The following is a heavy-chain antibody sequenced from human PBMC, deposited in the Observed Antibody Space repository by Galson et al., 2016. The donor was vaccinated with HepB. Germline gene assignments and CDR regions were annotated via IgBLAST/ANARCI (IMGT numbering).Heavy chain of an antibody. V-gene: IGHV3-23*01. CDR2: ISGSGDFT. J-gene: IGHJ4*01. Sequence: SLRLSCAVSGFTFSSYAMSWVRQAPGKGPQWVSTISGSGDFTYYADSVKGRFTISRDNSKNTLSLQMNSPRAEDTAVYYCAKGIVGELWNNYDSAFYFDSWGQGTLVTVSS. CDR3: AKGIVGELWNNYDSAFYFDS. D-gene: IGHD3-22*01. CDR1: GFTFSSYA.